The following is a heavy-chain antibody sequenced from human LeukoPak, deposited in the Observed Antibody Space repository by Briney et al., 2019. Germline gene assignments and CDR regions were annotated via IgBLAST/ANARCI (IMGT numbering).Heavy chain of an antibody. D-gene: IGHD3-10*01. CDR2: IYYSGST. J-gene: IGHJ4*02. V-gene: IGHV4-59*01. CDR3: VSYGGSGGYSFGY. Sequence: SETLSLTCSVSGGSFNIYYWTWIRQSPGKGLEWIGYIYYSGSTNYNPSLKSRVTISADTSNNQFSLKLTSVTAADTAVYYCVSYGGSGGYSFGYWGRGTLVTVSS. CDR1: GGSFNIYY.